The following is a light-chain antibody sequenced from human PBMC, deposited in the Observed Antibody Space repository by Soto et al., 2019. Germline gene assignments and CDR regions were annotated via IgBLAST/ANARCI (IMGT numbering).Light chain of an antibody. V-gene: IGLV2-14*01. J-gene: IGLJ1*01. CDR3: SSYATGSPYV. CDR1: SNDVGAYNY. Sequence: SVLTQPASVSGSPGQSITISCTGTSNDVGAYNYVSWYQQHPGKAPKLVIYEVSHRPSGISDRFSGSKSGNTASLTISGLQVEDEADYYCSSYATGSPYVFGPGTKVTV. CDR2: EVS.